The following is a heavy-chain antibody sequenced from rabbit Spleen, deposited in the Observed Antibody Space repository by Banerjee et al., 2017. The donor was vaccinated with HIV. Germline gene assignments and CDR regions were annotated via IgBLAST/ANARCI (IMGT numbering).Heavy chain of an antibody. CDR3: ARNFDL. CDR1: RFSFSSVHW. CDR2: IYAGSTGTI. V-gene: IGHV1S40*01. J-gene: IGHJ4*01. Sequence: QSLEESGGDLGKPGASLTLTCTASRFSFSSVHWIYWVRQAPGKGLEWIGTIYAGSTGTIDYASWAKGRFTISKTSSTTVTLQMTSLTAADTATYFCARNFDLWGQGTLVTVS.